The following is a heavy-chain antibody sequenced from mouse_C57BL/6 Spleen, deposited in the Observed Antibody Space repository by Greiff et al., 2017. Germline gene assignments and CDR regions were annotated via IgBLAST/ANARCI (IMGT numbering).Heavy chain of an antibody. J-gene: IGHJ4*01. CDR2: IDPSDSYT. V-gene: IGHV1-69*01. Sequence: VQLQQSGAELVMPGASVKLSCKASGYTFTSYWMHWVKQRPGQGLEWIGEIDPSDSYTNYNQKFKGKSTLTVDKSSSTAYMQLSSLTSEDSAVYYCARKDYYYGSSSMDYWGQGTSVTVSS. CDR1: GYTFTSYW. D-gene: IGHD1-1*01. CDR3: ARKDYYYGSSSMDY.